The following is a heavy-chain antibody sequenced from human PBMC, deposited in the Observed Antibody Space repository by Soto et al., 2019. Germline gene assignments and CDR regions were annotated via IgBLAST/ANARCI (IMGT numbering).Heavy chain of an antibody. D-gene: IGHD6-6*01. J-gene: IGHJ5*02. V-gene: IGHV1-18*01. Sequence: PVKVSCKTSGYTFFRRGISCVRQAPGQGLEVMGWISGYNGNTNYAQKFQASVTMTADTSTRTAYMELRSLRSDDTAFYYCARKSSSSSWFDPWGQGTLVTVSS. CDR2: ISGYNGNT. CDR3: ARKSSSSSWFDP. CDR1: GYTFFRRG.